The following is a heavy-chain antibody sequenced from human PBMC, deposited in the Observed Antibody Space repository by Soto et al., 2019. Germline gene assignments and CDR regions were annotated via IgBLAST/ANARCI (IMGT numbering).Heavy chain of an antibody. V-gene: IGHV3-9*01. CDR1: GFTFDDYA. D-gene: IGHD3-10*01. CDR3: AKDRAGELSMYYFDY. CDR2: FSWNSGRM. Sequence: EVQLVESGGGLVQPGRSLRLSCAASGFTFDDYAMHWVGQAPGKGLEGVSGFSWNSGRMVYADSVKGRFTNSRDNAKNSLYLQMNSLRAEDTALYYCAKDRAGELSMYYFDYWGQGTLVTVSS. J-gene: IGHJ4*02.